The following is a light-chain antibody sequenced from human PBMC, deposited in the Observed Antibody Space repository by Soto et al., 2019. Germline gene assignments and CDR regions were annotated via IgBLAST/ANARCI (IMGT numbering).Light chain of an antibody. CDR2: KAS. CDR3: QQYNSYMYT. Sequence: DIQMTQSPCTLSASVGDRVTITCRASQSISSWLAWYQQKPGKAPKLLIYKASSLESGVPSRFSGSGSGTEFALTISSLQPDDFATYYCQQYNSYMYTFGQGTRLEI. J-gene: IGKJ5*01. V-gene: IGKV1-5*03. CDR1: QSISSW.